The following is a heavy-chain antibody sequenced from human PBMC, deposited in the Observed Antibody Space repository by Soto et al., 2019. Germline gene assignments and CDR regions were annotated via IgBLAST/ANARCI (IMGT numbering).Heavy chain of an antibody. CDR3: AKDVIVVVTATHGYFQH. D-gene: IGHD2-21*02. CDR1: GFTFSSYG. J-gene: IGHJ1*01. CDR2: ISYDGSNK. Sequence: GGSLRLSCAAAGFTFSSYGMHWVRQAPGKGLEWVAVISYDGSNKYYADSVKGRFTISRDNSKNTLYLQMNSLRAEDTAVYYCAKDVIVVVTATHGYFQHWGQGTLVTVSS. V-gene: IGHV3-30*18.